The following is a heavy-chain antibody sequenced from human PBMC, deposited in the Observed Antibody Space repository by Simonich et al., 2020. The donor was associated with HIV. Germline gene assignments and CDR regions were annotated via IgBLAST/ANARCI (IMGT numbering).Heavy chain of an antibody. CDR3: ARRHPTTVTTPYFDY. Sequence: QVQLQQWGAGLLKPSETLSLTCAFYSGSFSVYYWSWIRQPPGTGLEWIGEINHSGSTNYNPSLKSRVTIAVDTSKNQFSLTLSSVTAADTAVYYCARRHPTTVTTPYFDYWGQGTLVTVSS. CDR2: INHSGST. D-gene: IGHD4-17*01. J-gene: IGHJ4*02. V-gene: IGHV4-34*01. CDR1: SGSFSVYY.